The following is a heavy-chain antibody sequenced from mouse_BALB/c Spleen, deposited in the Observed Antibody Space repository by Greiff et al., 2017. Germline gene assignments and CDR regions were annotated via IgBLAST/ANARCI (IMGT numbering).Heavy chain of an antibody. CDR2: IRSKSNNYAT. V-gene: IGHV10-1*02. J-gene: IGHJ1*01. D-gene: IGHD1-1*01. Sequence: EVQLVESGGGLVQPKGSLKLSCAASGFTFNTYAMNWVRQAPGKGLEWVARIRSKSNNYATYYADSVKDRFTISRDDSQSMLYLQMNNLKTEDTAMYYCVRHPSYYYGSSENWYFDVWGAGTTVTVSS. CDR3: VRHPSYYYGSSENWYFDV. CDR1: GFTFNTYA.